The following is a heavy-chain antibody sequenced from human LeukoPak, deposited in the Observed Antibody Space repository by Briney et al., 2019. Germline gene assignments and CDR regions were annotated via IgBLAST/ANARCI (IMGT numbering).Heavy chain of an antibody. CDR1: GYTLTSYG. CDR3: ARIRDALGRGYYYYYMDV. Sequence: ASVKVSCKASGYTLTSYGISWVRQAPGQGLEWMGWISAYNGNTNYAQKLQGRVTMTTDTSTSTAYMELRSLRSDDTAVYYCARIRDALGRGYYYYYMDVWGKGTTVTVSS. CDR2: ISAYNGNT. D-gene: IGHD5-24*01. V-gene: IGHV1-18*01. J-gene: IGHJ6*03.